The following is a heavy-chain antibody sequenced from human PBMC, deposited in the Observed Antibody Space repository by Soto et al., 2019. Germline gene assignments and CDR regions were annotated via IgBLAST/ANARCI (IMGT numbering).Heavy chain of an antibody. CDR2: IMPVFATP. D-gene: IGHD3-3*02. CDR1: GGTFSTSA. V-gene: IGHV1-69*12. Sequence: QVQLMQSGAEVKKPGSSVKVSCKASGGTFSTSAISWVRQAPGEGLEWVGGIMPVFATPDYAQKFQGRLTIHADESTPTAYLELTSLTTDDTAVYYCAREKDRQQLGGNYYYILDVWGQGTAITVSS. CDR3: AREKDRQQLGGNYYYILDV. J-gene: IGHJ6*02.